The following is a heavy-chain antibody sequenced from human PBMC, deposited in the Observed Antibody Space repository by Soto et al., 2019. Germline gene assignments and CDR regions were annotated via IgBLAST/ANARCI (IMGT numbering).Heavy chain of an antibody. Sequence: QITLKESGPTLVKPTQTLTLTCTFSGFSLTTSGVAVAWIRQPPEKALEWLALIYWDDDTRYSPSLNSRLTITKDTSRNQVVLSMTNMDPVDTGTYFCAHSGGSERIDTFTVWGQGTMVTVSS. D-gene: IGHD1-26*01. J-gene: IGHJ3*01. V-gene: IGHV2-5*02. CDR3: AHSGGSERIDTFTV. CDR1: GFSLTTSGVA. CDR2: IYWDDDT.